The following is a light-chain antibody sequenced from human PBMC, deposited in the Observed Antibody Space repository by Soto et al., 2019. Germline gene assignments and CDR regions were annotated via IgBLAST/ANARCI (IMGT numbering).Light chain of an antibody. V-gene: IGKV3-20*01. Sequence: EIVLTQSPGTLSLSPGERATLSCRASQSVSSNYLAWYQQKPGQAPRVLIYGASSRATGIPDRFSGSWSGTDFTLTISRLEPEDFAVYYCHQYGSTPTFGGGTKVDIK. CDR2: GAS. CDR3: HQYGSTPT. J-gene: IGKJ4*01. CDR1: QSVSSNY.